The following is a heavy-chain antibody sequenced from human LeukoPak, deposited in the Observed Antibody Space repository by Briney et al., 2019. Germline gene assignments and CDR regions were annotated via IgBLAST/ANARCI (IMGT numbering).Heavy chain of an antibody. CDR2: TYWDDDK. D-gene: IGHD3-22*01. J-gene: IGHJ4*02. Sequence: SGPTLVKPTQTLTLTCTFSGFSLSTSGVGVGWIRQPPGEALEWLALTYWDDDKRYSPSLKSRLTITKDTSKNQVVLTMTNMDPVDTATYYCARRRRYYDSSGYQYYYFDYWGQGTLVTVSS. CDR3: ARRRRYYDSSGYQYYYFDY. CDR1: GFSLSTSGVG. V-gene: IGHV2-5*02.